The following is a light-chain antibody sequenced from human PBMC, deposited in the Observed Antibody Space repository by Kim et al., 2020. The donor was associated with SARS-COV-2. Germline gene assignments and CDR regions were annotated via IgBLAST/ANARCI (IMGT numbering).Light chain of an antibody. CDR2: GNS. J-gene: IGLJ3*02. CDR3: QSYDSSPRKV. V-gene: IGLV1-40*01. Sequence: GQRVTSSCTGSSSNIGAGYDVHWYQQLPGTAPKLLIYGNSNRPSGVPDRFSGSKSGTSASLAITGLQAEDEADYYCQSYDSSPRKVFGGGTQLTVL. CDR1: SSNIGAGYD.